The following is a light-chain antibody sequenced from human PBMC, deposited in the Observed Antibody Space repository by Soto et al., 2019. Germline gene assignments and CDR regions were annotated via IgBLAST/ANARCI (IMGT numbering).Light chain of an antibody. CDR1: QSINSY. V-gene: IGKV1-39*01. CDR3: QQSYRIPLT. J-gene: IGKJ1*01. CDR2: AAS. Sequence: DIQMTQSPSSLSASVGDRVTITCRASQSINSYLNWYQQKPGKAPNLMIYAASTLQSGIPSRFSGSGSGTDFTLSISSLQPEDFATYFCQQSYRIPLTFGQGTKVEI.